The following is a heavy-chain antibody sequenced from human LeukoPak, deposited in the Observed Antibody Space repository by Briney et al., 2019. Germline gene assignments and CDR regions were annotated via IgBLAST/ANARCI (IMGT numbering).Heavy chain of an antibody. V-gene: IGHV1-69*06. CDR2: IIPIFGTA. D-gene: IGHD5-24*01. J-gene: IGHJ6*03. CDR3: ARNSIQRWLQLRDYYYMDV. CDR1: GYTFTSYA. Sequence: ASVKVSCKASGYTFTSYAMNWVRQAPGQGLEWMGGIIPIFGTANYAQKFQGRVTITADKSTSTAYMELSSLRSEDTAVYYCARNSIQRWLQLRDYYYMDVWGKGTTVTVSS.